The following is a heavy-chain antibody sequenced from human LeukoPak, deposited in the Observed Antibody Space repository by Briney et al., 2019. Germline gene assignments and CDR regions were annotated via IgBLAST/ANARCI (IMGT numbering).Heavy chain of an antibody. D-gene: IGHD3-10*01. J-gene: IGHJ4*02. CDR3: TTEGYYGSGRYYH. Sequence: GGSLRLSCTVSGFTFNNAWMSWVRQAPGKGLEWGGRIKTKTDGGTTDYAAPVKGRFTISRDDSKNTLYLQMTSLQSEDTALYYCTTEGYYGSGRYYHWGQGTLVTVSS. V-gene: IGHV3-15*01. CDR1: GFTFNNAW. CDR2: IKTKTDGGTT.